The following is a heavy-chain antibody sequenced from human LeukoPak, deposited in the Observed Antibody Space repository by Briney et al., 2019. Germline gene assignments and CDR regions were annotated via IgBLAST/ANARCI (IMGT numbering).Heavy chain of an antibody. CDR1: GFSVSTYG. CDR2: ILFDGTTK. J-gene: IGHJ4*02. CDR3: ARSAGRYDILTGSDY. Sequence: GGSLRLSCAASGFSVSTYGMHWLRQAPGKGLEWVAVILFDGTTKYYVDSVKGRFTISRDNSKNTLYLQMNSLRAEDTAVYYCARSAGRYDILTGSDYWGQGTLVTVSS. V-gene: IGHV3-33*01. D-gene: IGHD3-9*01.